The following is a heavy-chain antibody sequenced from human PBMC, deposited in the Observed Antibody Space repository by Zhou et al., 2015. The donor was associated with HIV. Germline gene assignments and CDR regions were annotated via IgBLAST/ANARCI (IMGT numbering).Heavy chain of an antibody. D-gene: IGHD4-17*01. CDR1: GGTFNTYE. CDR3: ARVPTTVTTGGRLRPSYYGMDV. CDR2: IIPIFGTP. J-gene: IGHJ6*02. V-gene: IGHV1-69*06. Sequence: QVQLVQSGAEVKKPGSSVKVSCKSSGGTFNTYELSWVRQAPGQGLEWMGGIIPIFGTPNYAPRFRGRLTITADKSTRTVYMELSSLRSEDTAVYYCARVPTTVTTGGRLRPSYYGMDVWGQGTTVTVSS.